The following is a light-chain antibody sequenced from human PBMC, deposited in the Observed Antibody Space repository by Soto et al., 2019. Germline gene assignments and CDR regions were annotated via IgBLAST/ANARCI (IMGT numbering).Light chain of an antibody. J-gene: IGKJ3*01. CDR2: ASS. V-gene: IGKV1-39*01. CDR1: QTVSNN. CDR3: QQDNMTPFT. Sequence: DIQMTQSPSSLSASVGDRVTITCRTSQTVSNNLNWYQRKPGKAPSLLIYASSTLQSGVPSRFIGSGYETEFTLTSSSLQPADFATYYCQQDNMTPFTFGPGTKVDI.